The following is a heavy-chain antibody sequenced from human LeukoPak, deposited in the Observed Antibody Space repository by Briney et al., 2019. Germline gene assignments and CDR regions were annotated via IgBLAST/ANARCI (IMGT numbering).Heavy chain of an antibody. Sequence: ASVKVSCKASGGTFSSYAISWVRQAPGQGLEWMGGIIPIFGTAKCAQKFQGRVTITADESTSTAYMELSSLRSEDTAVYYCATTYYYDRWGRAFDIWGQGTMVTVSS. CDR2: IIPIFGTA. CDR1: GGTFSSYA. CDR3: ATTYYYDRWGRAFDI. V-gene: IGHV1-69*13. J-gene: IGHJ3*02. D-gene: IGHD3-22*01.